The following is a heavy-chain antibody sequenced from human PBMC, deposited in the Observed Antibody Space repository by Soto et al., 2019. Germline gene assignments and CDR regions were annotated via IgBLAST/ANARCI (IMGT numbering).Heavy chain of an antibody. CDR3: ARLSRTYYYDSSGHPGAFDI. CDR2: IYYSGST. CDR1: GGSISSGGYY. D-gene: IGHD3-22*01. J-gene: IGHJ3*02. Sequence: SDTLSLTCTVSGGSISSGGYYWSWIRQHPGKGLEWIGYIYYSGSTYYNPSLKSRVTISVDTSKNQFSLKLSSVTAADTAVYYCARLSRTYYYDSSGHPGAFDIWGQGTMVTVSS. V-gene: IGHV4-31*03.